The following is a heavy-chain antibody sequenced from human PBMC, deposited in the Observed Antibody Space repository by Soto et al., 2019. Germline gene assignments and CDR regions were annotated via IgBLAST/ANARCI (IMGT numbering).Heavy chain of an antibody. Sequence: PSETLSLTCDVYGGSFSGYIWTWIRQTPGKALQWIGQINHSGSANYNPSLKSRVTLSVDTSKNQFALKLSSVTAAETAVYYCARHGMTGSYYDAFDIWGQGTMVTVSS. J-gene: IGHJ3*02. CDR3: ARHGMTGSYYDAFDI. D-gene: IGHD1-26*01. V-gene: IGHV4-34*01. CDR1: GGSFSGYI. CDR2: INHSGSA.